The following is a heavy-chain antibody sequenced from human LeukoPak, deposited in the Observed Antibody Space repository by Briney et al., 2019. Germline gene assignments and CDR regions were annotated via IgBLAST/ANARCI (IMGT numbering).Heavy chain of an antibody. CDR2: VNAEGGNT. V-gene: IGHV3-23*01. CDR1: GFTFSSYA. J-gene: IGHJ4*02. D-gene: IGHD1-26*01. Sequence: GGSLRLSCAASGFTFSSYAMTWVRQAPGKGLEWVSTVNAEGGNTYYADSVKGRFTISRDNSKSTLILQMNSLRVEDTALYYCTKRVKYGGTWDHFADWGQGTLVTVSS. CDR3: TKRVKYGGTWDHFAD.